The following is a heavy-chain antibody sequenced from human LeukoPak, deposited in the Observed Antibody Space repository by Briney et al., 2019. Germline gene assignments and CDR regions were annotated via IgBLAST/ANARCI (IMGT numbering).Heavy chain of an antibody. V-gene: IGHV4-31*03. CDR2: IYYSGST. D-gene: IGHD3-3*01. J-gene: IGHJ1*01. Sequence: PSETLSLTCTVSGGSISSGGYYWSWLRQDPGKGLEWVVYIYYSGSTYYNPSLKSRVTISVDTSKTQFSLKLSSVTAAESAVYCCASWLRWDYDFRSGDYPGGGQGTLVPVSS. CDR3: ASWLRWDYDFRSGDYPG. CDR1: GGSISSGGYY.